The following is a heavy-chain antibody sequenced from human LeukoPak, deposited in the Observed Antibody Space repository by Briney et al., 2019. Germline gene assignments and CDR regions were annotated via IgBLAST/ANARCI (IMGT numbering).Heavy chain of an antibody. D-gene: IGHD3-22*01. CDR1: GFSFRTYA. CDR3: AREYDSTWPS. CDR2: ISDNSGRT. J-gene: IGHJ5*02. V-gene: IGHV3-23*01. Sequence: GGSLRLSCAASGFSFRTYAMSWVRQAPGKVLEWVSAISDNSGRTYYADSVKGRFTISRDNSKNTLFVQMNSLRAEDTAVYYCAREYDSTWPSWGQGTLVTVSS.